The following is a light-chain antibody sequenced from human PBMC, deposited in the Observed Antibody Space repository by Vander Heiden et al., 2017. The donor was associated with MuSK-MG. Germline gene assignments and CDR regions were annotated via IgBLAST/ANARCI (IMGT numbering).Light chain of an antibody. CDR3: QQAHTFPLT. V-gene: IGKV1-12*01. Sequence: IQLTHSLPSVSASVGDTVTFTCRASQVVLIWLAWSQHKSGPAPTLLIQAASVVQSGVSSRSSGSGSGADFTITITDLQPEDFATYYCQQAHTFPLTFGGGTKVE. CDR1: QVVLIW. J-gene: IGKJ4*01. CDR2: AAS.